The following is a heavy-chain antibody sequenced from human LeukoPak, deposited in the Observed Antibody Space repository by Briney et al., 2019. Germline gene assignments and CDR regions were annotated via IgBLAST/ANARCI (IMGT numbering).Heavy chain of an antibody. Sequence: SVKVSCKASGYIFTGYYMHWVRQARGQGLEWMGWINPNSGGTNYAQKFQGRVTMTRDTSISTAYMAVSRLRSDDSAVYFCASTRFYGDYYYWFVSWGQGTLV. J-gene: IGHJ5*01. D-gene: IGHD4-17*01. V-gene: IGHV1-2*02. CDR2: INPNSGGT. CDR3: ASTRFYGDYYYWFVS. CDR1: GYIFTGYY.